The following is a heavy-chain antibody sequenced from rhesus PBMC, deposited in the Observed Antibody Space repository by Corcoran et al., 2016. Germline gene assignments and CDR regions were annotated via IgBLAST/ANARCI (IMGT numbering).Heavy chain of an antibody. Sequence: QVQLQESGPGLVKPSETLSLTCAVSGGSISDSYYWSWIRQPPGQGLEWIGYIYGSGGSTYYNPSLKSRVTISTDTSKNQFSLKLSSVTAADTAVYYCARDSPDYEDDYWLLLHRGYYFDYWGQGVLVTVSS. J-gene: IGHJ4*01. CDR2: IYGSGGST. CDR3: ARDSPDYEDDYWLLLHRGYYFDY. CDR1: GGSISDSYY. V-gene: IGHV4-106*01. D-gene: IGHD3-9*01.